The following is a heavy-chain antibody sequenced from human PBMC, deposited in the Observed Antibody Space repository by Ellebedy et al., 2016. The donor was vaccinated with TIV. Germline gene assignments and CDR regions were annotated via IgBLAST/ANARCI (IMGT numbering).Heavy chain of an antibody. CDR2: ISGSGGST. CDR1: GFTFSSYA. CDR3: ARDAVQFYYYGMDV. V-gene: IGHV3-23*01. J-gene: IGHJ6*02. Sequence: GGSLRLSCAASGFTFSSYAMSWVRQAPGKGLEWVSAISGSGGSTYYADSVKGRFTISRDNSKNTLYLQMNSLRPEDTAVYYCARDAVQFYYYGMDVWGQGTTVTVSS.